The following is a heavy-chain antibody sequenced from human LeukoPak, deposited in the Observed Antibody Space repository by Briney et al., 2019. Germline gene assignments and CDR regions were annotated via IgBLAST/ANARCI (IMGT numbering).Heavy chain of an antibody. D-gene: IGHD6-19*01. V-gene: IGHV3-30*02. Sequence: PGGSLRLSCAASGFTFSSYGMHWVRQVPGKGLEWVAFIRYDGSNKYYADSVKGRFTISRDNSKNTLYLQMNSLRAEDTAVYYCAKGLWAAVAGLDYWGQGTLVTVSS. CDR3: AKGLWAAVAGLDY. J-gene: IGHJ4*02. CDR1: GFTFSSYG. CDR2: IRYDGSNK.